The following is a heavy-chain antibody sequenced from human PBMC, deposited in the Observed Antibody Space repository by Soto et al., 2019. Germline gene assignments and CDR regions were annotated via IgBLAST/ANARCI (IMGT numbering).Heavy chain of an antibody. V-gene: IGHV3-33*01. CDR2: IWYDGSNK. D-gene: IGHD5-12*01. Sequence: GGSLRLSCAASGFTFSSYGMHWVRQAPGKGLEWVAVIWYDGSNKYYADSVKGRFTISRDNSKNTLYLQMNSLRAEDTAVYYCARAGRSGYDSEYYYYMDVWGKGTTVTVSS. J-gene: IGHJ6*03. CDR1: GFTFSSYG. CDR3: ARAGRSGYDSEYYYYMDV.